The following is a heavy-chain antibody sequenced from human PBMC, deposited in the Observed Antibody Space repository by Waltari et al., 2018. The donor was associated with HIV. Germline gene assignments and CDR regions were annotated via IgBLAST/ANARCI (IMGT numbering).Heavy chain of an antibody. D-gene: IGHD2-15*01. Sequence: VQLQEPAPGMSKPPETLSPTCAAAGYPNSSGYYCVWLQQPPGKGLEWIGSIDHSGSTYYNPSLKSRVTLSVDTSKNHFSLKLNSVTGADKAVYYCAGEVGYCSGGTCYSGWFDPWGQGTLVTVSS. CDR1: GYPNSSGYY. V-gene: IGHV4-38-2*01. J-gene: IGHJ5*02. CDR2: IDHSGST. CDR3: AGEVGYCSGGTCYSGWFDP.